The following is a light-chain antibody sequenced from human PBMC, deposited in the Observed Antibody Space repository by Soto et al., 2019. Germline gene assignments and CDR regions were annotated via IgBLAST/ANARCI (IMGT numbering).Light chain of an antibody. J-gene: IGLJ1*01. Sequence: QCALTQPPSVSGSPGQSVTISCTGTSSDISSYNRVSWYQQPPGTAPKLMIYEVYNRPSGVPDRFSGSKSGNTASLTISGLQAEDESDYYCSLYTSSSTSYVFGTGTKLTVL. CDR3: SLYTSSSTSYV. CDR2: EVY. CDR1: SSDISSYNR. V-gene: IGLV2-18*01.